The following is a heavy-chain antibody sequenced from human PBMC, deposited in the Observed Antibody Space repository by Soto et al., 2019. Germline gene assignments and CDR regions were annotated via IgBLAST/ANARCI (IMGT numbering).Heavy chain of an antibody. CDR2: ISGSGDGT. Sequence: TGGSRRLSRRASGFTFPSVASSWVRQAPGKGLEWVSGISGSGDGTDYADSVKGRFTISRDNSKNTLYLQMNSLRAEDTAVYYCAGPGYSSQDYWGQGALVTVSS. J-gene: IGHJ4*02. D-gene: IGHD5-18*01. CDR1: GFTFPSVA. CDR3: AGPGYSSQDY. V-gene: IGHV3-23*01.